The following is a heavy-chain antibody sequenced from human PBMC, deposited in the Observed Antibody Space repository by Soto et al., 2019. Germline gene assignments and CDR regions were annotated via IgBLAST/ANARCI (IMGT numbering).Heavy chain of an antibody. V-gene: IGHV1-2*02. Sequence: ASVKVSCKASGYTFTGYYMXXVRQAPVQGLEWMGWINPNSGGTNYAQKFQGRVTMTRDTSISTAYMELSMLRSDDTAVYYCARARLHDYGMDVWGQGTTVNVSS. J-gene: IGHJ6*02. CDR1: GYTFTGYY. CDR3: ARARLHDYGMDV. D-gene: IGHD6-6*01. CDR2: INPNSGGT.